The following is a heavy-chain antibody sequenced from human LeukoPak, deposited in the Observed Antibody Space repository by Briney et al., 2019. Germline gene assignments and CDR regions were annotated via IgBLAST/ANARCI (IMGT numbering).Heavy chain of an antibody. Sequence: PGGSLRLSCAASGFTFSNYAMSWVRPAPGKGLEWVSVISGSGDSTYYADSVKGRFTISRDNSKNTLYLQMNSLRAGDTAVYYCARRAGAYSHPYDYWGQGTLVTVSS. V-gene: IGHV3-23*01. J-gene: IGHJ4*02. CDR2: ISGSGDST. CDR3: ARRAGAYSHPYDY. CDR1: GFTFSNYA. D-gene: IGHD4/OR15-4a*01.